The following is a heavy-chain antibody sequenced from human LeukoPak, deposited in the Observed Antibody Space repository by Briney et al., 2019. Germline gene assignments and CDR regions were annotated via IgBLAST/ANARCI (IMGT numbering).Heavy chain of an antibody. CDR2: LYYGVST. CDR3: AKAVAHPAPFDI. D-gene: IGHD6-19*01. Sequence: GGSLRLSCVVSGFTVSGDYISWFRQAPGKGLEWVSVLYYGVSTFYKDSVKGRFTTSGDNFKNTVYLQMNSLRAEDTAVYYCAKAVAHPAPFDIWGQGTMVTVSS. CDR1: GFTVSGDY. V-gene: IGHV3-53*01. J-gene: IGHJ3*02.